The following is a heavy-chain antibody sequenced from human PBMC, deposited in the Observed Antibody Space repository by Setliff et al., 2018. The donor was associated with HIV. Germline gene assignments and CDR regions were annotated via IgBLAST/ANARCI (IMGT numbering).Heavy chain of an antibody. J-gene: IGHJ6*03. CDR1: GGPVSTYY. CDR2: FYVGGDT. CDR3: ALTAHNLLRGYMDV. D-gene: IGHD7-27*01. Sequence: SETLSLTCTVSGGPVSTYYWSWIRQPAGKGLEWIGRFYVGGDTNYNPSLKSRVTMSVDTSKKQFSLKLKSVTAADTAVYYCALTAHNLLRGYMDVWGKGTKITVSS. V-gene: IGHV4-4*07.